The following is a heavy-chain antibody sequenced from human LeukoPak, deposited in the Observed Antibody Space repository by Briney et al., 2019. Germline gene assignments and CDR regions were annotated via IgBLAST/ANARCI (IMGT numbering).Heavy chain of an antibody. Sequence: GGSLRLSCAASGFTFSNVWMNWVRQAPGKGLEWIGRIKKKIEGGTTEYAAPVKGRFTIARDDPKNTLYPQMNSLTTEDTAVYYCTTRIITTSDFWGQGTLVTVSS. CDR3: TTRIITTSDF. V-gene: IGHV3-15*01. CDR1: GFTFSNVW. J-gene: IGHJ4*02. CDR2: IKKKIEGGTT. D-gene: IGHD3-3*01.